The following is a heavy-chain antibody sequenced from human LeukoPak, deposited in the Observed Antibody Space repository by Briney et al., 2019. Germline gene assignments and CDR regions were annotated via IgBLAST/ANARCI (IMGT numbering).Heavy chain of an antibody. J-gene: IGHJ4*02. Sequence: PGRSLRLSCTASGLTFGDYTMNWVRQAPGKGLEWVGFIRSNTYGGTTEYAASVKGRFTISRDDSKSIAYLQMNSLRAEDTAVYYCVRDRGGNDYDYWGQGTLVTVAS. CDR3: VRDRGGNDYDY. CDR2: IRSNTYGGTT. V-gene: IGHV3-49*04. D-gene: IGHD5-12*01. CDR1: GLTFGDYT.